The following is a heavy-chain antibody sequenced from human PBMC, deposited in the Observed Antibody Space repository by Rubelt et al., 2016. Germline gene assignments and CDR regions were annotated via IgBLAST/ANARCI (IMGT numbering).Heavy chain of an antibody. J-gene: IGHJ5*02. V-gene: IGHV4-34*01. D-gene: IGHD6-19*01. CDR3: ARGRPRIAVPWFDP. CDR1: GGSFSGYY. CDR2: INHSGST. Sequence: QVQLQQWGAGLLKPSETLSLTCAVYGGSFSGYYWSWIRQPPGKGLEWIGEINHSGSTNYNPSLKSRVTISVDTSKNQFSLKLSSVTAADTAVYYCARGRPRIAVPWFDPWGQGTLVTVSS.